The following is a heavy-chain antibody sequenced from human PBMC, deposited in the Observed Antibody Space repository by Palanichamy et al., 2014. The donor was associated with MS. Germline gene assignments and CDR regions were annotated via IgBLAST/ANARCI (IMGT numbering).Heavy chain of an antibody. CDR3: ARGPADYYDSHPFDY. Sequence: AQKLQGRVTMTTDTSTSTAYMELRSLRSDDTAVYYCARGPADYYDSHPFDYWGQGTLVTVSS. D-gene: IGHD3-22*01. J-gene: IGHJ4*02. V-gene: IGHV1-18*01.